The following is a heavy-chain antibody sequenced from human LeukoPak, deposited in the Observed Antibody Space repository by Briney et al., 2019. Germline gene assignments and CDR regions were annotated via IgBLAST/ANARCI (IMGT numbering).Heavy chain of an antibody. Sequence: KPSETLSLTCTVSGGSISSSSYYWGWIRQPPGKGVEWIGSIYYSGSTYYNPSLKSRVTISVDTSKNQFSLKLSSVTAADTAVYYCARQSWSSGWWGGFDYWGQGTLVTVSS. CDR3: ARQSWSSGWWGGFDY. D-gene: IGHD6-19*01. CDR1: GGSISSSSYY. V-gene: IGHV4-39*01. J-gene: IGHJ4*02. CDR2: IYYSGST.